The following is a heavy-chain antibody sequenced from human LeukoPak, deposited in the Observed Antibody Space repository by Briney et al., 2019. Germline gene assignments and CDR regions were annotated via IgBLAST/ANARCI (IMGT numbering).Heavy chain of an antibody. D-gene: IGHD3-16*01. CDR1: GFDFNYYD. CDR3: ARRGGLSSGRGFDH. CDR2: ISSKSTYI. Sequence: PGGSLRLSCVASGFDFNYYDMNWVRQAPGKGLEWVSSISSKSTYIDSADSTKGRFTISRDNANNSGFLQMSSLRPEDTAVYYCARRGGLSSGRGFDHWGQGTLVTVSS. J-gene: IGHJ4*02. V-gene: IGHV3-21*01.